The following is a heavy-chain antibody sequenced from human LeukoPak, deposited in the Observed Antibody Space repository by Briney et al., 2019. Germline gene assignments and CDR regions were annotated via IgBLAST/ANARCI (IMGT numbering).Heavy chain of an antibody. CDR1: GDSFSYFY. D-gene: IGHD6-13*01. Sequence: SETLSLTCTVSGDSFSYFYWSWIRQPPRKGLEWIGYIYNSGSTNYNPSLKSRVTISLDTSRNQFSLKLSSVTAADTAVYYCARGVVAAAGRTFDFWGQGTLVTVSS. V-gene: IGHV4-59*01. CDR2: IYNSGST. CDR3: ARGVVAAAGRTFDF. J-gene: IGHJ4*02.